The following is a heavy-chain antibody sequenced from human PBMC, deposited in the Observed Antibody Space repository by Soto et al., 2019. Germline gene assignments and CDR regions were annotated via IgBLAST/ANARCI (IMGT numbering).Heavy chain of an antibody. V-gene: IGHV4-30-4*01. Sequence: QVQLQESGPGLVKPSQTLSLTCTVSGGSISSGDYYWSWIRQPPGKGLQWMGYIYYSGSTYYNPALKSTVTISGDTSKNQSALKPGAVTAADTAVYYCARERPDGSRLDPWGQGTLVTVSS. CDR1: GGSISSGDYY. CDR3: ARERPDGSRLDP. J-gene: IGHJ5*02. CDR2: IYYSGST. D-gene: IGHD6-13*01.